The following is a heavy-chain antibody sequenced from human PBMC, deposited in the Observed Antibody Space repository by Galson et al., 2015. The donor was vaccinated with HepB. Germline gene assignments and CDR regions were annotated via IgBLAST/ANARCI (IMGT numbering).Heavy chain of an antibody. Sequence: SLRLSCADSGFTFSSYAMHWVRQAPGKGLEWVAVISYDGSNKYYADSVRGRFTISRDNSKNTLYLQMNSLRAEDTAVYHCARDRGPVAGTESYFDYWGQGTLVTVSS. CDR3: ARDRGPVAGTESYFDY. CDR2: ISYDGSNK. J-gene: IGHJ4*02. V-gene: IGHV3-30-3*01. D-gene: IGHD6-19*01. CDR1: GFTFSSYA.